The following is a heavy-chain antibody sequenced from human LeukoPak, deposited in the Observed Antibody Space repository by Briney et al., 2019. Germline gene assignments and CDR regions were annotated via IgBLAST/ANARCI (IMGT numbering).Heavy chain of an antibody. D-gene: IGHD4-11*01. CDR1: GDSLSSGIYF. V-gene: IGHV4-61*02. J-gene: IGHJ5*02. Sequence: PSETLSLTCTVSGDSLSSGIYFWSWIRQPAGTGLEWIGRIYSSGTTNYSPSLKSRVTISVDTSKNQFSLRLSSVTGADTAVYFCAKMDPTDWFDPWGEGTLGTVSS. CDR3: AKMDPTDWFDP. CDR2: IYSSGTT.